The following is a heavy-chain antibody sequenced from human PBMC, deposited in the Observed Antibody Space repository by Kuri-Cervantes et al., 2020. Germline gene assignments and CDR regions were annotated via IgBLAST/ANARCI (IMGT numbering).Heavy chain of an antibody. CDR2: INHSGST. D-gene: IGHD2-2*01. CDR3: ARDQYFYYMDV. CDR1: GGSFSGFY. V-gene: IGHV4-34*01. J-gene: IGHJ6*03. Sequence: SETLSLTCAVYGGSFSGFYWSWFRQPPGKGLEWIGEINHSGSTNYNPSLKSRVTISVDTTKNQFSLNVSSVTAAGTAVYFCARDQYFYYMDVWGKGTTVTVSS.